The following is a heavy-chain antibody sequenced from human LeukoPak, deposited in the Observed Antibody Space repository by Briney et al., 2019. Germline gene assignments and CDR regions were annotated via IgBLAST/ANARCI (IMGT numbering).Heavy chain of an antibody. CDR2: IFYNEGT. J-gene: IGHJ3*02. V-gene: IGHV4-59*01. Sequence: SETLSLTCTVSSGSFRTYYWSWIRQPPGKGLEWIGYIFYNEGTSYNPSLKSRVTISVDTSNNQLSLRVNSVTAADTAMYYCVKSNSRYQPWTLDIWGRGTMVTVSS. D-gene: IGHD2-2*01. CDR1: SGSFRTYY. CDR3: VKSNSRYQPWTLDI.